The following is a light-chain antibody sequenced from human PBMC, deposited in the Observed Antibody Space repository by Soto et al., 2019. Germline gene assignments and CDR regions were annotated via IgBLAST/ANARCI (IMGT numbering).Light chain of an antibody. V-gene: IGKV1-6*01. J-gene: IGKJ1*01. Sequence: AIQVTQSPSSLSASVGDRVAITCRASQGIRDDLGWYQQKPGKAPKLLIYAASSLQSGVPSRFSGSGSGTDFTLTISSLQPEDFATYYCLQDYNYPWTFGQGTKVDIK. CDR1: QGIRDD. CDR2: AAS. CDR3: LQDYNYPWT.